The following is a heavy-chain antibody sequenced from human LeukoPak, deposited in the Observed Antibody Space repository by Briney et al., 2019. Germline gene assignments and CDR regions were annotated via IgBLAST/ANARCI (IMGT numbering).Heavy chain of an antibody. V-gene: IGHV3-9*01. Sequence: SLRLSCAASGFTFDDYAMHWVRQAPGKGLEWVSGISWNSGSIGYADSVEGRFTISRDNAKNSLYLQMNSLRAEDTALYYCAKDIMATRDWYFDLWGRGTLVTVSS. CDR2: ISWNSGSI. CDR1: GFTFDDYA. D-gene: IGHD5-24*01. J-gene: IGHJ2*01. CDR3: AKDIMATRDWYFDL.